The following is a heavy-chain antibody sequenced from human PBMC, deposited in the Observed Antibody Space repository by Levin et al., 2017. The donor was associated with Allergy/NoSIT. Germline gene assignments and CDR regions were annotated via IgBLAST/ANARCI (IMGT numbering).Heavy chain of an antibody. CDR3: ARTQTYYDILTGYYRVGPFDY. V-gene: IGHV4-59*08. J-gene: IGHJ4*02. Sequence: SETLSLTCTVSGGSISSYYWSWIRQPPGKGLEWIGYIYYSGSTNYNPSLKSRVTISVDTSKNQFSLKLSSVTAADTAVYYCARTQTYYDILTGYYRVGPFDYWGQGTLVTVSS. CDR2: IYYSGST. D-gene: IGHD3-9*01. CDR1: GGSISSYY.